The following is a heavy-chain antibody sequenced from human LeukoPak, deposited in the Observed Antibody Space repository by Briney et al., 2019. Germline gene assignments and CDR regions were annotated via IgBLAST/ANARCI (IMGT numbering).Heavy chain of an antibody. CDR3: AAERYTDGCCWFDP. D-gene: IGHD1-1*01. CDR2: IGVGSGST. CDR1: GFTFSSST. J-gene: IGHJ5*02. V-gene: IGHV1-58*02. Sequence: SVKVSCKASGFTFSSSTIQWVRQAHGQRLEWLGWIGVGSGSTAYAQNLQGRLSITTDMSTNTAYMELNSLTSEDTAVYYCAAERYTDGCCWFDPRGQGTLVTVSS.